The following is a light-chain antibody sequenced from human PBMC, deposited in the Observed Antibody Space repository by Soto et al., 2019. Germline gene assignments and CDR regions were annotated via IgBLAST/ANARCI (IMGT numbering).Light chain of an antibody. V-gene: IGKV1-5*01. Sequence: DIQMTQSPSTLSASVGDRVTITCRASQSISIWLAWYQQKPGKAPKILISDASSLESGVPSRFSGSGSGTEFTLTISSLQPDDLATYYCQQYNSYPHNFDQGTKLEIK. CDR2: DAS. CDR1: QSISIW. CDR3: QQYNSYPHN. J-gene: IGKJ2*01.